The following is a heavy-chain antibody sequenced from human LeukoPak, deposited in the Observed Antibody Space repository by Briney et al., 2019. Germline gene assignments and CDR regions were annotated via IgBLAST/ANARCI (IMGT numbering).Heavy chain of an antibody. CDR2: INRDGSTT. D-gene: IGHD3/OR15-3a*01. V-gene: IGHV3-74*01. J-gene: IGHJ4*02. Sequence: PGGSLRLSCAASGFTFSNYWVHWVRQAPGKGLVWVSRINRDGSTTNYAASVKGRFTVSRDNAKNSLYLLMNSLRAEDTALYYCAKGLIGFGPCDSWGQGTLVTVSS. CDR1: GFTFSNYW. CDR3: AKGLIGFGPCDS.